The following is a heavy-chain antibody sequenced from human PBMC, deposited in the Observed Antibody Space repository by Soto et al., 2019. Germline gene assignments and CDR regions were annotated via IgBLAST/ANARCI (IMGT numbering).Heavy chain of an antibody. CDR3: ARALSMAQYYYYMDV. CDR2: ISPYNGDT. CDR1: GYTFTTYG. V-gene: IGHV1-18*01. J-gene: IGHJ6*03. Sequence: ASVKVSCKASGYTFTTYGISWVRQAPGQGLEWMGWISPYNGDTHYAERFQGRLTMTTDTSATSAYMELRTPSSDDRAVYFCARALSMAQYYYYMDVWGKGTTVTVSS.